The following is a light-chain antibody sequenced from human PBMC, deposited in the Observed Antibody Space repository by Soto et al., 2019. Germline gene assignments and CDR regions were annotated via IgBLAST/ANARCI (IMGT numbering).Light chain of an antibody. J-gene: IGKJ1*01. V-gene: IGKV1-39*01. CDR3: QQSYSTPWT. CDR2: AAS. Sequence: DIQMTQSQSSLSASVGDRVTITCRASQSISNYLNWYQQKPGKPPKLLTYAASSLQAGVPSRFSGSGPGTDFTLTISSLQPEDFATYYCQQSYSTPWTFGQGTKADIK. CDR1: QSISNY.